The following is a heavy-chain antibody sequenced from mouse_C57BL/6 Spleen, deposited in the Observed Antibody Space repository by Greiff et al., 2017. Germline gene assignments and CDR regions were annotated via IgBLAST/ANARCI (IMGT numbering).Heavy chain of an antibody. CDR1: GYTFTEYT. Sequence: QVQLQQSGAELVKPGASVKLSCKASGYTFTEYTIHWVKQRSGQGLEWIGWFYPGSGSIKYNEKFKDKATVTADKSSSTVYMELSRLTSEDSAVYFCARHEVGQKGANWDFAYWGQGTLVTVSA. CDR2: FYPGSGSI. D-gene: IGHD4-1*01. V-gene: IGHV1-62-2*01. J-gene: IGHJ3*01. CDR3: ARHEVGQKGANWDFAY.